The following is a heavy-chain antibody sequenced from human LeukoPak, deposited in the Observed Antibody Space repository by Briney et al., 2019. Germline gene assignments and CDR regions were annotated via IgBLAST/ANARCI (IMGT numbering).Heavy chain of an antibody. V-gene: IGHV4-59*01. CDR1: GGSISSYY. CDR2: IYYSGST. Sequence: PSETLSLTCTVSGGSISSYYWSWIRQPPGKGLEWIGYIYYSGSTNYNPSLKSRVTISVDTSKNQFSLKLSSVTAADTAVYYCARGTYDYVWGSYLPAYYFDYWGQGTLVTVSS. CDR3: ARGTYDYVWGSYLPAYYFDY. J-gene: IGHJ4*02. D-gene: IGHD3-16*02.